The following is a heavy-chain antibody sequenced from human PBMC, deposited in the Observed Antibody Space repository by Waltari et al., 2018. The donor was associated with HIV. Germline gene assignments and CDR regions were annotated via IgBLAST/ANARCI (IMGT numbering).Heavy chain of an antibody. CDR3: ARVFYGDYARLFDY. CDR2: IYPGDSDT. CDR1: GSNFTTYW. V-gene: IGHV5-51*01. Sequence: VQLVQSGAEVKKPGESLKISCKGSGSNFTTYWIGWVRQLPGKGLEWMGIIYPGDSDTKYSPSFQGQVTISADKSISTAYLQWSSLKASDTAMYYCARVFYGDYARLFDYWGQGTLVTVSS. D-gene: IGHD4-17*01. J-gene: IGHJ4*02.